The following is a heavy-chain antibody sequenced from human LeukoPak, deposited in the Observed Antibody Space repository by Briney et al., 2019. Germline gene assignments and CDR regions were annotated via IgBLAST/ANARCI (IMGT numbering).Heavy chain of an antibody. D-gene: IGHD2-15*01. CDR2: IIPILGIA. CDR1: NYIFTAYY. Sequence: SVQVSCKASNYIFTAYYIHWLRQAPGQGLEWMGRIIPILGIANYAQKFQGRVTITADKSTSTAYMELSSLRSEDTAVYYCARDSCSGGSCYGGYWGQGTLVTVSS. V-gene: IGHV1-69*04. J-gene: IGHJ4*02. CDR3: ARDSCSGGSCYGGY.